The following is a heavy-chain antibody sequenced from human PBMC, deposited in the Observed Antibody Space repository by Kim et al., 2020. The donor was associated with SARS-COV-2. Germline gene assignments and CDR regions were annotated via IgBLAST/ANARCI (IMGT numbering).Heavy chain of an antibody. CDR1: GGSISSGGYY. Sequence: SETLSLTCTVSGGSISSGGYYWSWIRQHPGKGLEWIGYIYYSGSTYYNPSLKSRVTISVDTSKNQFSLKLSSVTAADTAVYYCARARGGTMIVVVIGAFDIWGQGTVVTVPS. CDR2: IYYSGST. CDR3: ARARGGTMIVVVIGAFDI. J-gene: IGHJ3*02. D-gene: IGHD3-22*01. V-gene: IGHV4-31*03.